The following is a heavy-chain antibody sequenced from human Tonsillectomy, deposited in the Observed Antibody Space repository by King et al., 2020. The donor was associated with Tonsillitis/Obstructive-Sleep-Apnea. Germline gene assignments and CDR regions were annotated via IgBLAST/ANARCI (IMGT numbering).Heavy chain of an antibody. D-gene: IGHD6-13*01. J-gene: IGHJ6*03. CDR1: GGAISRSSHY. CDR2: IYYSGST. Sequence: QLQESGPGLVKPSETLSLSCTVSGGAISRSSHYWGWIRQPPGKGLEWIGTIYYSGSTSYNPSLKSRVTISVDTSKNQFSLKVSSVSASDTAVCYCARLLYSSSWSHGYYYMDVWGKGTTVTVSS. CDR3: ARLLYSSSWSHGYYYMDV. V-gene: IGHV4-39*01.